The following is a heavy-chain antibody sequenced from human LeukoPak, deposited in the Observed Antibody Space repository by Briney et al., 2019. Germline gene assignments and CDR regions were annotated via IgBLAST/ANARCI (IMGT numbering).Heavy chain of an antibody. Sequence: GASVNVSCKASVYTFTSYDMSWVRQAPGQGREGMGWISAYNVNTNYAQKLQGRVTMTTDTSTSTAYMELRSLRSDDTAVYYCARDHYYDNWGQGTMVTVSS. CDR1: VYTFTSYD. CDR3: ARDHYYDN. J-gene: IGHJ3*02. CDR2: ISAYNVNT. V-gene: IGHV1-18*01. D-gene: IGHD3-10*01.